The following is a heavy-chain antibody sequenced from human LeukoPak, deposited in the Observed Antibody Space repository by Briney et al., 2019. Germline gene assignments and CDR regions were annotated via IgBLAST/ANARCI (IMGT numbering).Heavy chain of an antibody. D-gene: IGHD3-22*01. CDR1: GDSISSYY. J-gene: IGHJ3*02. Sequence: SETLSLTCTVSGDSISSYYWSWIRQPPGKGLEWIGYIYYSGSTNYNPSLKSRVTISVDTSKNQFSLKLSSVTAADTAVYYCAKLTQGYYDSSGYYYVGNSAFDIWGQGTMVTVSS. CDR3: AKLTQGYYDSSGYYYVGNSAFDI. V-gene: IGHV4-59*01. CDR2: IYYSGST.